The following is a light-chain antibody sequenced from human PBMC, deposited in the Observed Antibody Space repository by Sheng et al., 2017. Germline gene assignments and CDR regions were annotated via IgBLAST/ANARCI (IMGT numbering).Light chain of an antibody. Sequence: DIQMTQSPSSLSASVGDRVTITCRASQSISSYLNWYQQKPGKTPNLLIYAASTLQSGVPSRFSGSGSGTDFTLTISNLQPEDFATYYCQQTYSTPYTFGQGTKLDIK. J-gene: IGKJ2*01. CDR1: QSISSY. CDR3: QQTYSTPYT. V-gene: IGKV1-39*01. CDR2: AAS.